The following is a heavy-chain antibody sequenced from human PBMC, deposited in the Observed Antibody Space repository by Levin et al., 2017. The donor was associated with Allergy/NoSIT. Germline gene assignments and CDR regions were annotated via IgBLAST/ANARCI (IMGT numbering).Heavy chain of an antibody. CDR1: GGSISSGAFS. CDR2: IYYSGST. D-gene: IGHD2-15*01. V-gene: IGHV4-31*03. J-gene: IGHJ4*02. CDR3: ASGVVVTATRYFDY. Sequence: SETLSLTCTVSGGSISSGAFSWSWIRQHPGKGLEWIGYIYYSGSTYYNPSLKSRVTISLDTSKSQFSLKLSSVTAADTAVYYCASGVVVTATRYFDYWGQGTLVTVSS.